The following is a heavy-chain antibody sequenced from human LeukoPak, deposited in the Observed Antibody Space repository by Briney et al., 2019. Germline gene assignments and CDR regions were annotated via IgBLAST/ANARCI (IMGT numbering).Heavy chain of an antibody. Sequence: PGGSLRLSCAASGLTSGIYAMSWVRQAPGKGLEWVSAFSGGGDSFYADSVRGRFSISADKSKNILYLQMNSLRVEDTAVYYCARLDGGIGAYDIWGQGTMVTVSS. CDR3: ARLDGGIGAYDI. V-gene: IGHV3-23*01. J-gene: IGHJ3*02. D-gene: IGHD4-23*01. CDR2: FSGGGDS. CDR1: GLTSGIYA.